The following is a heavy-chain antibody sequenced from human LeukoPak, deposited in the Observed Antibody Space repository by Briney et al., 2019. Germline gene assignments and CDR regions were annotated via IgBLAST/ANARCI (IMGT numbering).Heavy chain of an antibody. CDR2: ISYDGSNK. Sequence: GGSLRLSCAASGTTFSRNAIHWVRQAPGKGLEWVAVISYDGSNKYYADSVKGRFTISRDNSKDTLYLQMNSLRAEDTAVYYCLHWNVDRDYWGQGTLVTVSS. V-gene: IGHV3-30*04. CDR3: LHWNVDRDY. D-gene: IGHD1-1*01. CDR1: GTTFSRNA. J-gene: IGHJ4*02.